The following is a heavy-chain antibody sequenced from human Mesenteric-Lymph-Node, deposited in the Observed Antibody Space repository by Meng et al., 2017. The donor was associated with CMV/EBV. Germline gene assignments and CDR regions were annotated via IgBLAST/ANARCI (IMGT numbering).Heavy chain of an antibody. D-gene: IGHD3-10*01. J-gene: IGHJ5*02. V-gene: IGHV1-2*02. CDR1: GYTFIGYY. CDR2: INPNSGGT. CDR3: ARDSAGVYYYDP. Sequence: ASVKVSCKASGYTFIGYYMYWVRQAPGQGLEWMGWINPNSGGTNYAQSFQGRVSMTRDTSINTAYMELSSLRSDDTAVYYCARDSAGVYYYDPWGQGTLVTVSS.